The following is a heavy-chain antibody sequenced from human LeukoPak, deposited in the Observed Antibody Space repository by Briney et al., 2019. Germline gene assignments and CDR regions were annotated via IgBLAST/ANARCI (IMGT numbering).Heavy chain of an antibody. Sequence: GGSLRLSCAASGFTFSSYAMSWVRQAPGEGLEWVSAISGSGGSTYYADSVKGRFTISRDNSKNTLYLQMNSLRAEDTAVYYCAKDSTYYYDSSGYHYYYMDVWGKGTTVTISS. CDR1: GFTFSSYA. D-gene: IGHD3-22*01. CDR2: ISGSGGST. J-gene: IGHJ6*03. V-gene: IGHV3-23*01. CDR3: AKDSTYYYDSSGYHYYYMDV.